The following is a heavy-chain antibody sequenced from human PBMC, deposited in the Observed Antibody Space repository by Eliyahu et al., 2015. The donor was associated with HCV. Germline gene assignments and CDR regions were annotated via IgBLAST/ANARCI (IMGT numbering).Heavy chain of an antibody. Sequence: QVQLVQSGAEVKKPGASVKVSCKASGYTFTXYGXSWVRQAPGQGLEWMGWISAYNGNTNYAQKLQGRVTMTTDTSTSTAYMELRSLRSDDTAVYYCARAGWLNYPSYYYYGMDVWGQGTTVTVSS. J-gene: IGHJ6*02. V-gene: IGHV1-18*01. D-gene: IGHD3-22*01. CDR1: GYTFTXYG. CDR3: ARAGWLNYPSYYYYGMDV. CDR2: ISAYNGNT.